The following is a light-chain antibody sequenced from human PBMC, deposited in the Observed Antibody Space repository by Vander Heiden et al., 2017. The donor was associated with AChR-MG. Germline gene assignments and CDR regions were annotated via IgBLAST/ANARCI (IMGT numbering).Light chain of an antibody. Sequence: DIQMTQSPSSLSASIRDRVTITCRASQIISNFLSWYQQQPGKAPKLLIYGASTLQSGVPSRFSGNRSGTDFTLTISRLQPEDFATYYCQQRDSLPWTFGQGTKVEIK. CDR3: QQRDSLPWT. V-gene: IGKV1-39*01. J-gene: IGKJ1*01. CDR1: QIISNF. CDR2: GAS.